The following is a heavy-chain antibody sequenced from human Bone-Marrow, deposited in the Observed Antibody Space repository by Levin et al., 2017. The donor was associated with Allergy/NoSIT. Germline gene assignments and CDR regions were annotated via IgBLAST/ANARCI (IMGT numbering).Heavy chain of an antibody. J-gene: IGHJ5*02. CDR1: GGSISSGGYY. CDR3: SRGRILWFGELNWFDP. D-gene: IGHD3-10*01. CDR2: IYYSGST. Sequence: PSETLSLTCTVSGGSISSGGYYWSWIRQHPGKGLEWIGYIYYSGSTYYNPSLKSRVTISVDTSKNQFSLKLSSVTAADTAVYYCSRGRILWFGELNWFDPWGQGTRVTVSS. V-gene: IGHV4-31*03.